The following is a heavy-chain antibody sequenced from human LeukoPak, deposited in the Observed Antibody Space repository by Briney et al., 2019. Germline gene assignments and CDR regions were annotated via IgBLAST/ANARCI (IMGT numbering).Heavy chain of an antibody. CDR2: INSDGSST. D-gene: IGHD3-9*01. CDR3: ARDSRSGTNFDWLLYPVDY. CDR1: GFTFSSYW. V-gene: IGHV3-74*01. Sequence: PGGSLRLSCAASGFTFSSYWMHWVRQAPGKGLVWVSRINSDGSSTSYADSVKGRFTISRDNAKNSLYLQMNSLRAEDTAVYYCARDSRSGTNFDWLLYPVDYWGQGTLVTVSS. J-gene: IGHJ4*02.